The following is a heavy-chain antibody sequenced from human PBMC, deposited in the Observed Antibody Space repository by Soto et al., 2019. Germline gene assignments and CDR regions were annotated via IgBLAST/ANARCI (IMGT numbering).Heavy chain of an antibody. CDR1: GGSISSSNW. D-gene: IGHD6-19*01. Sequence: QVQLQESGPGLVKPSGTLSLTCAVSGGSISSSNWWSWVRQTPGKGREWTGEIYHSGTANYNPSLTSRVTRSMDKSNNQISLDLSSVTAADSAVYSCARHIAVTGTRGFDYWGQGTLVTVSS. J-gene: IGHJ4*02. V-gene: IGHV4-4*02. CDR2: IYHSGTA. CDR3: ARHIAVTGTRGFDY.